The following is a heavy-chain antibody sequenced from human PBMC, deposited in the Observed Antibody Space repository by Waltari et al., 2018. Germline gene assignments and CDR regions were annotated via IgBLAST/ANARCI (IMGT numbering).Heavy chain of an antibody. D-gene: IGHD2-2*01. Sequence: EVQLLESGGGLVQPGESLRLSCAASGFTFTRYAMSWVRQGPGKGLEWVSVISGPGLTTYYADSVKGRFSISRDNSRSTLYLQINSLRGDDTAVYYCAKVGGVAAAEFQFDFWGRGTLVTVSS. V-gene: IGHV3-23*01. CDR3: AKVGGVAAAEFQFDF. CDR1: GFTFTRYA. J-gene: IGHJ4*02. CDR2: ISGPGLTT.